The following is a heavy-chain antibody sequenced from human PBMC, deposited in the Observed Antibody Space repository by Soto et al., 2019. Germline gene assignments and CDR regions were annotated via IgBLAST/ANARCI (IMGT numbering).Heavy chain of an antibody. D-gene: IGHD3-22*01. CDR3: ASDRDSSGYHEIGAFDI. Sequence: GGSLRLSCAASGFTFSSYGMHWVRQAPGKGLEWVAVIWYDGSHKYYTDSVKGRFTISRDNSKNTLYVQMNSLRAEDTAVYYCASDRDSSGYHEIGAFDIWGQGTMVTVSS. V-gene: IGHV3-33*01. CDR1: GFTFSSYG. CDR2: IWYDGSHK. J-gene: IGHJ3*02.